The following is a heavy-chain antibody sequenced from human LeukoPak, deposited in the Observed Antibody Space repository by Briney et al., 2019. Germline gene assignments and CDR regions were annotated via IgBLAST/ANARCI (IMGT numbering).Heavy chain of an antibody. Sequence: GGSLRLSCAASGFTFSNYAMSWVRQAPGMGLEWVSAISAGSSSIFYADSVKGRFTISRDNSKNTLYLQMNSLRAEDTAVYYCAKGGYSDFKVVYWGQGTLVTVSS. V-gene: IGHV3-23*01. CDR1: GFTFSNYA. J-gene: IGHJ4*02. D-gene: IGHD4-11*01. CDR3: AKGGYSDFKVVY. CDR2: ISAGSSSI.